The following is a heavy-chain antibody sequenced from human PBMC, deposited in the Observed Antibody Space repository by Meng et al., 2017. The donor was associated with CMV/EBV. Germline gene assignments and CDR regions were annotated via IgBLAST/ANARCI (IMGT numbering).Heavy chain of an antibody. V-gene: IGHV2-5*01. CDR2: IYWNDDK. Sequence: SGPTLVKPTQTLTLTCTFSGFSLSTSGVGVGWIRQPPGKALEWLALIYWNDDKRYSPSLKSRLTITKDTSKNQVVLTMTNMDPADTATYYCAHRYYDSSIGWFDPWGQGTLVTVSS. J-gene: IGHJ5*02. CDR3: AHRYYDSSIGWFDP. CDR1: GFSLSTSGVG. D-gene: IGHD3-22*01.